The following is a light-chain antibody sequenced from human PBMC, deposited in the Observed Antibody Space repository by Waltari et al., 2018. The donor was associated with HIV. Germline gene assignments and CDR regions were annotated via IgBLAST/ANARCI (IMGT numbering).Light chain of an antibody. CDR2: CDS. CDR3: QVWSSSRDHPYV. V-gene: IGLV3-21*04. J-gene: IGLJ1*01. CDR1: DIGSKG. Sequence: SYVLTQPPSVSVAPGKTARITCEGDDIGSKGVHWYQQKSGQAPMLVIYCDSGRPSGIPERFSGSNSGNTATLTISRVEAGDEADYYCQVWSSSRDHPYVFGTATKVTVL.